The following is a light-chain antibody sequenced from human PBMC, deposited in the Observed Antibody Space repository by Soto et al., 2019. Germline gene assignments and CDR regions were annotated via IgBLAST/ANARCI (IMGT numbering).Light chain of an antibody. Sequence: EIVLTQSAGTLSLSPGERATLSCRASQTVSGSYLAWFQQKPGQAPRLLIYDASTRAAGVPDRFSGSGSGTDFSLTINSLEPEDFAVYYCQHYGSSPWTFGQGTKVEIK. J-gene: IGKJ1*01. V-gene: IGKV3-20*01. CDR1: QTVSGSY. CDR3: QHYGSSPWT. CDR2: DAS.